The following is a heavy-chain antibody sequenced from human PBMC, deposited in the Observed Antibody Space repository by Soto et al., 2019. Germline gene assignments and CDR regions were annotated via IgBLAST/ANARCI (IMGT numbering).Heavy chain of an antibody. CDR2: IYSGGST. J-gene: IGHJ4*02. Sequence: EVQLVESGGGLVQPGGSLRLSCAASGFTVSSNYMSWVRQAPGKGLEWVSVIYSGGSTYYADSVKGRFTISRDNSKNTLYLQMNRLRAEDTAVYYCAREIRGSGYARGDYWGQGTLVTVSS. CDR3: AREIRGSGYARGDY. D-gene: IGHD5-12*01. V-gene: IGHV3-66*01. CDR1: GFTVSSNY.